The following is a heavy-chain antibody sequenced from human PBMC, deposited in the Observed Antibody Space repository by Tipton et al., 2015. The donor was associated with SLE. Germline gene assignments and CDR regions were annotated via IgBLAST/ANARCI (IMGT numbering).Heavy chain of an antibody. D-gene: IGHD5-18*01. Sequence: TLSLTCAVYGGSFSGYYWSWIRQPPGKGLEWIGEINHSGSTNYNPSLKSRVTISVDTSKNQFSLKLSSVTAADTAVYYCARAIQGLGDYWGQGTLVTVSS. J-gene: IGHJ4*02. V-gene: IGHV4-34*01. CDR1: GGSFSGYY. CDR3: ARAIQGLGDY. CDR2: INHSGST.